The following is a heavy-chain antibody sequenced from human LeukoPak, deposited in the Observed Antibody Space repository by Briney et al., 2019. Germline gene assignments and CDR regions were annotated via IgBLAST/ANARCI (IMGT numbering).Heavy chain of an antibody. J-gene: IGHJ4*02. V-gene: IGHV3-48*03. CDR2: ISSSGSTI. CDR1: GFTFSSYK. Sequence: GGSLRLSCAASGFTFSSYKMNWVRQAPGKGLEWVSYISSSGSTIYYADSVKGRFTISRDNAKNSLYLQMNSLRAEDTAVYYCARSSSDFWSGYYTGNYFDYWGQGTLVTVSS. D-gene: IGHD3-3*01. CDR3: ARSSSDFWSGYYTGNYFDY.